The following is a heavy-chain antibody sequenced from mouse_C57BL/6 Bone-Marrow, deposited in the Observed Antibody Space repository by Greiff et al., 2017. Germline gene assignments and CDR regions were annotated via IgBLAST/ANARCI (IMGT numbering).Heavy chain of an antibody. CDR3: ARDLYYSNSWYFDV. Sequence: EVKLVESEGGLVQPGSSMKLSCTASGFTFSDYYMAWVRQVPEKGLEWVANINYDGSSTYYLDSLKSRFIISRDNAKNILYLQMSSLKSEDTATYYCARDLYYSNSWYFDVWGTGTTVTVSS. CDR2: INYDGSST. V-gene: IGHV5-16*01. J-gene: IGHJ1*03. D-gene: IGHD2-5*01. CDR1: GFTFSDYY.